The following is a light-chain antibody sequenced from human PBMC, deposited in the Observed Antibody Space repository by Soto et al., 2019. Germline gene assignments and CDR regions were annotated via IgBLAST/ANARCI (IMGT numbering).Light chain of an antibody. J-gene: IGKJ1*01. V-gene: IGKV3-11*01. CDR3: QKRSTWPPTWT. Sequence: EIVLTQSPATLSLSPGERATLSCRASQSVSSYLAWYQQKPCQAPRLLIYDASNRATGIPARFSGSGYGTDFTLTISSLEPEYFAVYYCQKRSTWPPTWTFGQGTKVEI. CDR1: QSVSSY. CDR2: DAS.